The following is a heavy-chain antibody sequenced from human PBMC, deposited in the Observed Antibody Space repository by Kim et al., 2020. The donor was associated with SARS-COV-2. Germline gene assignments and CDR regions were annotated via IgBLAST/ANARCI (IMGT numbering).Heavy chain of an antibody. CDR2: TYYSSKWFY. D-gene: IGHD6-19*01. J-gene: IGHJ4*02. Sequence: SQTLSLTCAISGDSVSSNSAAWNWIRQSPSRGLEWLGRTYYSSKWFYDYALSVKSRITINPDTSKNHFSLQLNSVTPEDTAVYYCARGGWYLYYFDFWGQGARVTVSS. V-gene: IGHV6-1*01. CDR3: ARGGWYLYYFDF. CDR1: GDSVSSNSAA.